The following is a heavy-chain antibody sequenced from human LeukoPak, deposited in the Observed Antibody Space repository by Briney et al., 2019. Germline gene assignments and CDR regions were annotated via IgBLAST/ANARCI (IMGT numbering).Heavy chain of an antibody. Sequence: PPETLSLTCSVSGDSINNHYWNWIRQPPGKGLEWVGYIHYSGGTTYNPSLESRVTISVDRSKKEFSLKLISVTPADTAVYYCARDYDFRVGQWYYAMDVWGQGTTVTVSS. CDR3: ARDYDFRVGQWYYAMDV. V-gene: IGHV4-59*11. J-gene: IGHJ6*02. CDR2: IHYSGGT. D-gene: IGHD3-3*01. CDR1: GDSINNHY.